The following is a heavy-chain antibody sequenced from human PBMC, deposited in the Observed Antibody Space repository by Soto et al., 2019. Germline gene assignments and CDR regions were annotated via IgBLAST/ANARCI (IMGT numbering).Heavy chain of an antibody. CDR3: ATAQAWAMHDY. J-gene: IGHJ4*02. D-gene: IGHD7-27*01. CDR1: GYTFTNYY. CDR2: INPSGTTT. Sequence: QVQLVQSGAEVKEPGASVKISCKASGYTFTNYYMHWVRQAPGQGLEWMGTINPSGTTTTYAQRFQGRVTMAGDTTTRTVYMELSSVRFEDTAVYYCATAQAWAMHDYWGQGTLVTVSS. V-gene: IGHV1-46*03.